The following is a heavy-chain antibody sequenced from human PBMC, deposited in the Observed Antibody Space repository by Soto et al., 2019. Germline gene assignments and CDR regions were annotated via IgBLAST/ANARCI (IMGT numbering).Heavy chain of an antibody. CDR2: IYHSGST. CDR1: GGSISSGGYS. Sequence: SETLSLTGAVSGGSISSGGYSWSWIRQPPGKGLEWIGYIYHSGSTYYNPSLKSRVTISVERSKNQFYLKLSSVTAADTAVYWCARTEGGGYCSSTSCYTGSAFDICGQGTRITFSS. J-gene: IGHJ3*02. CDR3: ARTEGGGYCSSTSCYTGSAFDI. D-gene: IGHD2-2*02. V-gene: IGHV4-30-2*01.